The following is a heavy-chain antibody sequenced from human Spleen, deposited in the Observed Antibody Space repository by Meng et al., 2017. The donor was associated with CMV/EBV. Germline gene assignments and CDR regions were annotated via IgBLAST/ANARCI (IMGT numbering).Heavy chain of an antibody. D-gene: IGHD3-9*01. CDR2: IHFSGSA. J-gene: IGHJ4*02. V-gene: IGHV4-30-4*08. CDR1: GGSISSGDYY. CDR3: ATSYDILTGNDY. Sequence: QGQLQEAGPGLVKPSQTLSLTCTVSGGSISSGDYYWSWIRQPPGKGLEWIGYIHFSGSAYYNPSLKSRVTISVDTSKNQFSLKVRSVTAADTAVYYCATSYDILTGNDYWGQGTLVTVSS.